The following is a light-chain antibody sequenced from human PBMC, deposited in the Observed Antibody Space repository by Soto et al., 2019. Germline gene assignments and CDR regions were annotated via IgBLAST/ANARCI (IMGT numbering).Light chain of an antibody. V-gene: IGLV1-40*01. J-gene: IGLJ3*02. CDR2: NNN. CDR1: ISNIGAGYD. CDR3: QSYDSSLSGSV. Sequence: QPVLPQPPSVSGAPGQRVTISCTGSISNIGAGYDVHWYQQLPGTAPKLLIYNNNNRPSGVPDRFSGSKSGTSASLAITGLQAEDEADYYCQSYDSSLSGSVFGGGTQLTVL.